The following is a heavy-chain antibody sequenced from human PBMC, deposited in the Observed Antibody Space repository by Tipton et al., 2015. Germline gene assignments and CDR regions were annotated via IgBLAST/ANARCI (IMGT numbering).Heavy chain of an antibody. Sequence: TPSLTCTVSGGSISSSNWWSWVRQPPGKGLEWIGEIYHSGSTNYNPSLKSRVTISVDKSKNQFSLKLSSVTAADTAVYYCATFVVVVTAAHLYSYGMDVWGQGTTVTVSS. CDR1: GGSISSSNW. CDR2: IYHSGST. V-gene: IGHV4-4*02. J-gene: IGHJ6*02. D-gene: IGHD2-15*01. CDR3: ATFVVVVTAAHLYSYGMDV.